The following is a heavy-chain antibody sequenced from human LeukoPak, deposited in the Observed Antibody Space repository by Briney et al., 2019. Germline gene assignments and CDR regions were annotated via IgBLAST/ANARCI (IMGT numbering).Heavy chain of an antibody. D-gene: IGHD3-22*01. Sequence: SETLSLTCTVSGGPISSYYWSWIRQPPGKGLEWIGYIYYSGSTNYNPSLKSRVTISVDTSKNQFSLKLSSVTAADTAVYYCARGCRDDSSGYYFDYWGQGTLVTVSS. CDR2: IYYSGST. CDR3: ARGCRDDSSGYYFDY. CDR1: GGPISSYY. J-gene: IGHJ4*02. V-gene: IGHV4-59*01.